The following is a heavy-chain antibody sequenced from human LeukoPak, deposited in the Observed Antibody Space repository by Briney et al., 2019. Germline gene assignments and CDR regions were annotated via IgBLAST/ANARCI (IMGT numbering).Heavy chain of an antibody. CDR2: IIPILGIA. J-gene: IGHJ6*02. CDR1: GGTFSSYA. V-gene: IGHV1-69*04. Sequence: SVKVSCKASGGTFSSYAISWVRQAPGQGLEWMGRIIPILGIANYAQKFQGRVTITADKSTSTAYMELSSLRSEDTAVYYCVRGLGSGSLIYGMDVWGQGTTVTVSS. D-gene: IGHD3-10*01. CDR3: VRGLGSGSLIYGMDV.